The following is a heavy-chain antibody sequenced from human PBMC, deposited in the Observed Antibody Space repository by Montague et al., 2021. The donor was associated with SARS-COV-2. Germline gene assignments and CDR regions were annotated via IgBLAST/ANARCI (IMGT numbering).Heavy chain of an antibody. J-gene: IGHJ4*02. V-gene: IGHV3-23*01. CDR2: LRGSDGAT. CDR1: GFRFIGYS. CDR3: AKGAFSYGINIMDS. Sequence: SLRLSCAASGFRFIGYSMSWVRQTPGKGLELVSALRGSDGATFYADSVNGRFTISRDTSKNTLFLQMISLRADDSALHYCAKGAFSYGINIMDSWGQGTLVTVSS. D-gene: IGHD2-21*01.